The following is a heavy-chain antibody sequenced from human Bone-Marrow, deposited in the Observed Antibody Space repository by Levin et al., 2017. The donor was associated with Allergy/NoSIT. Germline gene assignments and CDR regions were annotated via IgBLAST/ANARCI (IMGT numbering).Heavy chain of an antibody. V-gene: IGHV4-59*01. D-gene: IGHD3-10*01. CDR3: ARVTYYGAGSYYQKYYFDY. J-gene: IGHJ4*02. CDR1: GGSISSYY. Sequence: GSLRLSCTVSGGSISSYYWSWIRQPPGKGLEWIGYIYYSGSTNYNPSLKSRVTISVETSKNQFSLKLSSVTAADTAVYYWARVTYYGAGSYYQKYYFDYWGQGTLVTVSS. CDR2: IYYSGST.